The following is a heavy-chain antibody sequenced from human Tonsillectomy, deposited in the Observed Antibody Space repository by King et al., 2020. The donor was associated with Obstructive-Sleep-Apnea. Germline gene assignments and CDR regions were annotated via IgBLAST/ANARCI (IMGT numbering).Heavy chain of an antibody. CDR2: ISTSASYI. Sequence: QLVQSGGGLVKPGGSLRLSCAASGFTFRSYTMNWVRQAPGKGLEWVSSISTSASYIYYADSLKGRFTISRDNAKNSLFLQMKSLTAEDTAVYYCARSGVLILDETRPPPISDTDYGMDVWGQGTTVTVSS. V-gene: IGHV3-21*06. D-gene: IGHD3-3*01. J-gene: IGHJ6*02. CDR1: GFTFRSYT. CDR3: ARSGVLILDETRPPPISDTDYGMDV.